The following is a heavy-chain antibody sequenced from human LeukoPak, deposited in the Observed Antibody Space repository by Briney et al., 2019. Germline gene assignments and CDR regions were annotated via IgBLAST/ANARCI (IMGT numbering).Heavy chain of an antibody. V-gene: IGHV4-4*07. D-gene: IGHD3-9*01. J-gene: IGHJ4*02. Sequence: SETLSLTCNVSSGSISGSYWSWIRQPAGKGLEWIGRIYTSGSTNYNPSLKSRVTMSVDTSKNQFSLKLSSVTAADTAVYYCARGNYDILTGYPYFDYWGQGTLVTVSS. CDR1: SGSISGSY. CDR2: IYTSGST. CDR3: ARGNYDILTGYPYFDY.